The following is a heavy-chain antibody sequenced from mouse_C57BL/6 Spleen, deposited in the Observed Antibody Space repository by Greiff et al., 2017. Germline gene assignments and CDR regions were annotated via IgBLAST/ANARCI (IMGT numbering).Heavy chain of an antibody. J-gene: IGHJ4*01. V-gene: IGHV5-17*03. CDR1: GFTFSDYG. Sequence: EVMLVESGGGLVKPGGSLKLSCAASGFTFSDYGMHWVRQAPEKGLEWVAYISSGSSTIYYADTVKGRFTISRDNATNTLFLQMTSLRSEDTAMYYCARHDYYAMDYWGQGTSVTVSS. CDR3: ARHDYYAMDY. CDR2: ISSGSSTI.